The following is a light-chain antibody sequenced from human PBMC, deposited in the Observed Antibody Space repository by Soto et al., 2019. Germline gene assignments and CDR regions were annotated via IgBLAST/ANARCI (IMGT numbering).Light chain of an antibody. CDR1: QGISNW. J-gene: IGKJ1*01. Sequence: DIQMTQSPSTLSASVGDRVTITCRASQGISNWLAWYQQKPGKAPKLLIYQASSLQSGVPSRFSGGGSGTDFTLTISSLLPDDFATYYCQPYNNYPWTFGQGTRVEMK. CDR3: QPYNNYPWT. CDR2: QAS. V-gene: IGKV1-5*03.